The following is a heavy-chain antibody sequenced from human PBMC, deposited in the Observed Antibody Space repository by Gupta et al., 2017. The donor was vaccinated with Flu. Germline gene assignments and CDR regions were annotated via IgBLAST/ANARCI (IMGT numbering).Heavy chain of an antibody. J-gene: IGHJ5*02. D-gene: IGHD2-2*01. V-gene: IGHV3-23*01. CDR3: AKGKGLYCSSTSCQGWFDP. CDR1: GFTFSSYA. Sequence: QLLESGGGLVQPGGSLRLSCAASGFTFSSYAMSWVRQAPGKGLEWVSAISGSGGSTYYADSVKGRFTISRDNSKNTLYLQMNSLRAEDTAVYYCAKGKGLYCSSTSCQGWFDPWGQGTLVTVSS. CDR2: ISGSGGST.